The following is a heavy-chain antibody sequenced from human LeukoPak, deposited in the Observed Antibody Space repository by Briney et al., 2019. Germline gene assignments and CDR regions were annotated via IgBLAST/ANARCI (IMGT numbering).Heavy chain of an antibody. V-gene: IGHV3-48*01. CDR1: GFTFSRYS. D-gene: IGHD5-18*01. CDR3: ARDLAYSRLDY. J-gene: IGHJ4*02. CDR2: ISSSSTTI. Sequence: GGSLRLSCAASGFTFSRYSMNWVRQAPGKGLEWVSYISSSSTTIYYADSVKGRFTISRDNAKNSLYLQMSSLRAEDTAVYYCARDLAYSRLDYWGQGMLVTVSS.